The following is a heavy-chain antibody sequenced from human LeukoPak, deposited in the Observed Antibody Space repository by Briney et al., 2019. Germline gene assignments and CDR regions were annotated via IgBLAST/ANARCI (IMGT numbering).Heavy chain of an antibody. CDR3: ARGGEWELLAHYFDY. Sequence: AAVKVSCKASGYTFTSCGISWGRQAPGQGVEWMGWISAYNGNLNHPQNLQGRVPKTTNTSTSPAYMELRRLRSDDTAVYYCARGGEWELLAHYFDYWGQGTLVTVSS. CDR2: ISAYNGNL. CDR1: GYTFTSCG. V-gene: IGHV1-18*01. D-gene: IGHD1-26*01. J-gene: IGHJ4*02.